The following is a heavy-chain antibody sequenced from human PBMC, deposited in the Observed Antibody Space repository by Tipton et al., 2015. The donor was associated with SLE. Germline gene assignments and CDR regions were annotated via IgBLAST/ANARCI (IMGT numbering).Heavy chain of an antibody. CDR2: MSWDGVSI. J-gene: IGHJ6*02. V-gene: IGHV3-9*01. CDR3: AKDMYPGGADV. Sequence: SLRLSCTSSGFTFVDYAMHWARQVPGKGLEWVAGMSWDGVSIGYADSLKGRFTNSRDNAKNSLYLQMNSLRADDTALYYCAKDMYPGGADVWGQGTTVTVSS. D-gene: IGHD2-2*01. CDR1: GFTFVDYA.